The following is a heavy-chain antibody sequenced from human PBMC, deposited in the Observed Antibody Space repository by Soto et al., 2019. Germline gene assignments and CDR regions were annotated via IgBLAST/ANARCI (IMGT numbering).Heavy chain of an antibody. D-gene: IGHD6-13*01. CDR2: MNPINGAT. V-gene: IGHV1-8*02. Sequence: QVQLVQSGAEVKQSGASVKVSCKASGYDFTAYDINWVRQASGQGLGWMGWMNPINGATGSARRFQGRVSMTRNTATGTAYLELTSLRSDDTAVYYCGRGPSPRAPAGGTPYYYAMDVWGQGTTVTVSS. CDR1: GYDFTAYD. J-gene: IGHJ6*02. CDR3: GRGPSPRAPAGGTPYYYAMDV.